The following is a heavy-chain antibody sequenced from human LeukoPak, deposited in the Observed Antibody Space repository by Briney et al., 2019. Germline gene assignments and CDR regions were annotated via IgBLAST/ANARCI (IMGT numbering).Heavy chain of an antibody. CDR2: INLRGDAT. Sequence: ASVKVSCKASGYSSTYVFTTYPIHWVRLAPGQGLEWLGMINLRGDATIYAQKFQGRVTMTSDSSTTTVYMELSSLKSEGTGLYYCARKWSSRDWFDPWGQGTLVTVSS. CDR3: ARKWSSRDWFDP. CDR1: GYSSTYVFTTYP. J-gene: IGHJ5*02. V-gene: IGHV1-46*01. D-gene: IGHD2-8*01.